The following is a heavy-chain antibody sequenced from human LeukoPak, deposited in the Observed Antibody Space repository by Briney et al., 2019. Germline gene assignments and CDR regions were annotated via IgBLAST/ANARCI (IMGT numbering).Heavy chain of an antibody. V-gene: IGHV3-23*01. CDR2: ISGGNSRST. J-gene: IGHJ4*02. D-gene: IGHD1-26*01. Sequence: GGSLRLSCTASGFTFGDYAMTWVRQAPGKGLEWVSGISGGNSRSTYYADSVKGRFTISRDNSKSTLYLQMNSLRAEDTAIYYCAKIAETSGSYGQGYDYWGQGTLVTVSS. CDR3: AKIAETSGSYGQGYDY. CDR1: GFTFGDYA.